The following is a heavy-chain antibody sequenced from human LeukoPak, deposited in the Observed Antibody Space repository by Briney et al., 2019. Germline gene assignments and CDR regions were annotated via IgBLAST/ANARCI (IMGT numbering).Heavy chain of an antibody. CDR2: IDWDDDK. CDR3: ARQRGAWPYYYYMDV. J-gene: IGHJ6*03. Sequence: ESGPTLVNPTQTLTLTCTFSGFSLSTSGMCVSWIRQPPGKALEWLARIDWDDDKYYSTSLKARLTISKDTSKNQVVLTITNMDPVDTATYYCARQRGAWPYYYYMDVWGKGTTVTVSS. D-gene: IGHD4/OR15-4a*01. V-gene: IGHV2-70*11. CDR1: GFSLSTSGMC.